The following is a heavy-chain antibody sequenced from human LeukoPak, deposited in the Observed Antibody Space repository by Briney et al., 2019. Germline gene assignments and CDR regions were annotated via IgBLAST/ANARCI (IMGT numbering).Heavy chain of an antibody. J-gene: IGHJ4*02. CDR3: ARQLGYCSSTSCYADKVDY. Sequence: PPETLSLTCTLSGGSISSSSYYSGWIRQPPGKGLEWLGCIYYSGSTYYNPSLKSRVTISVDTSKNQFSLKLSAVTAADTAVYYCARQLGYCSSTSCYADKVDYWGQGTLVTVSS. CDR1: GGSISSSSYY. V-gene: IGHV4-39*01. CDR2: IYYSGST. D-gene: IGHD2-2*01.